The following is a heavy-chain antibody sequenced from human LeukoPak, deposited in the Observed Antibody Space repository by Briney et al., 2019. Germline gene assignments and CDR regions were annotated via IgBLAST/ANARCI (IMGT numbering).Heavy chain of an antibody. V-gene: IGHV3-74*01. Sequence: GGSLRLSCAASGFTFSRFWMHWVRQPPGKGLVWVSRIDTDGGTTTYADSVKGRFTISRDNAKNTVYLQINSLRAEDTAVYYCATLNSSGNDYWGQGVLVTVSS. J-gene: IGHJ4*02. D-gene: IGHD5-18*01. CDR3: ATLNSSGNDY. CDR1: GFTFSRFW. CDR2: IDTDGGTT.